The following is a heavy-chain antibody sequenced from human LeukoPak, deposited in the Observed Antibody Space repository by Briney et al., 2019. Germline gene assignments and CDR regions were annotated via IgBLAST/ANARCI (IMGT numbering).Heavy chain of an antibody. CDR3: ARVPGAEITYYDFWSGYYSEYYFDY. D-gene: IGHD3-3*01. Sequence: PGGSLRLSCAASGFTFSSYSMNWVRQAPGKGLEWVSYISSSSSTIYYADSVKGRFTISRDNAKNSLYLQMNSLRAEDTAVYYCARVPGAEITYYDFWSGYYSEYYFDYWGQGTLVTVSS. J-gene: IGHJ4*02. V-gene: IGHV3-48*01. CDR1: GFTFSSYS. CDR2: ISSSSSTI.